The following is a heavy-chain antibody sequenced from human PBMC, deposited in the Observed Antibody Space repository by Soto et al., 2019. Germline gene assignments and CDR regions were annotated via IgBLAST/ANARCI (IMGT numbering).Heavy chain of an antibody. D-gene: IGHD1-26*01. CDR1: GFTFSSYG. J-gene: IGHJ3*02. CDR3: EWGRGAFES. V-gene: IGHV3-30*03. Sequence: GGSLRLSCAASGFTFSSYGMHWVRQAPGKGLEWVAVISYDGSNKYYADSVKDRFTISRDNSKNTLYLQMNSLRAEDTAVYYCEWGRGAFESWGQRTMVTVSS. CDR2: ISYDGSNK.